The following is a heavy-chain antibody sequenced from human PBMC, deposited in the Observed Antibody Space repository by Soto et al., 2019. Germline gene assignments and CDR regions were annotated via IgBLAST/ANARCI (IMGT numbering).Heavy chain of an antibody. CDR2: SSRSGSTI. CDR3: AIGYYSKKFDY. V-gene: IGHV3-11*04. D-gene: IGHD3-22*01. Sequence: ESGGGVVQPGGSLRLSCAASGFSFPPPPPTSPRQAPGKGLEWVSYSSRSGSTIEYADSVKGRFTISRDYAKTSLYLQMNSLRVEDTAVYYCAIGYYSKKFDYWGQGTLVTVSS. J-gene: IGHJ4*02. CDR1: GFSFPPPP.